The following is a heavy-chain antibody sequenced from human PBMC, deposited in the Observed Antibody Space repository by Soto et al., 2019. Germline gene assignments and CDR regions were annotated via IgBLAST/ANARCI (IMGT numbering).Heavy chain of an antibody. Sequence: LRLSCAASGFTFSSYWMSWVRQAPGKGLEWVANIKQDGSEIYYLDSVKGRFTISRDNAKNSLYLQMNSLRDEDTAVYYCARGWASLDYWGQGTLVTVSS. J-gene: IGHJ4*02. CDR3: ARGWASLDY. V-gene: IGHV3-7*03. CDR1: GFTFSSYW. CDR2: IKQDGSEI. D-gene: IGHD1-26*01.